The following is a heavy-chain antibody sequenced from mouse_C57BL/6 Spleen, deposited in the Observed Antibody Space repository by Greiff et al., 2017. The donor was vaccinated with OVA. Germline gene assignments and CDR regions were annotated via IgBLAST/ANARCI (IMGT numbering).Heavy chain of an antibody. CDR1: GYAFSSSW. V-gene: IGHV1-82*01. CDR2: IYPGDGDT. CDR3: ARQLRGGYAMDY. D-gene: IGHD3-2*02. J-gene: IGHJ4*01. Sequence: QLQQSGPELVKPGASVKISCKASGYAFSSSWMNWVKQRPGKGLEWIGRIYPGDGDTNYNGKFKGKATLTADKSSSTAYMQLSSLTSEDSAVYFCARQLRGGYAMDYWGQGTSVTVSS.